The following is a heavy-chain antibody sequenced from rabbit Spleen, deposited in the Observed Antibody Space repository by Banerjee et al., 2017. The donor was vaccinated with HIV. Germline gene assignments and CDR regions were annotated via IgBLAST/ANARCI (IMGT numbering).Heavy chain of an antibody. CDR1: GFSFSSGYD. V-gene: IGHV1S47*01. J-gene: IGHJ4*01. CDR3: ARRAGVSNSDYYFNL. CDR2: IYTSSGTT. D-gene: IGHD1-1*01. Sequence: QEQLVESGGGLVQPEGSLTLACTASGFSFSSGYDMCWVRQAPGKGLEWIACIYTSSGTTDYANWVNGRFTITRSTSLNTVTLQLASLTAADTATYFCARRAGVSNSDYYFNLWGPGTLVTVS.